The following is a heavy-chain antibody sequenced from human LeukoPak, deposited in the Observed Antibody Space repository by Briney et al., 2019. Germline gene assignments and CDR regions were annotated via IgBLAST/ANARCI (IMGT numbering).Heavy chain of an antibody. CDR1: GFTASDNN. CDR3: VRVHGGGY. D-gene: IGHD3-16*01. CDR2: LHRDGSV. V-gene: IGHV3-53*01. Sequence: PGGSLRLSCAASGFTASDNNMIWVRQAPGKGLEWVSTLHRDGSVRYAGSVNGRFTISRDDSKNTLSLQMSSLRDEDTAVYYCVRVHGGGYWGQGTLVTVSS. J-gene: IGHJ4*02.